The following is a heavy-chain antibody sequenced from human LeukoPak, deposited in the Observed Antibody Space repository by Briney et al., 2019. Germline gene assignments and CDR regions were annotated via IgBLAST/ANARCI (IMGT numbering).Heavy chain of an antibody. CDR2: FDPEDGET. Sequence: ASVKVSCKVSGYTLTELSMHWVRQAPGKGLEWMGGFDPEDGETIYAQKFQGRVTMTEDTSTDTAYMELSSLRSEDTAVYYCATAITMVRGVRGDYWGQGTLVTVSS. V-gene: IGHV1-24*01. CDR3: ATAITMVRGVRGDY. CDR1: GYTLTELS. D-gene: IGHD3-10*01. J-gene: IGHJ4*02.